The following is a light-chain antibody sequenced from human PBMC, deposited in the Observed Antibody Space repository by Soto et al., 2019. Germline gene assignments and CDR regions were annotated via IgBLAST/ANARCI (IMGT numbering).Light chain of an antibody. Sequence: EIVLTQSPGTLSLSPGERATLSCRASQSVTSTYLAWYQQKPGQAPRLLIYAASSRATGIPDRFSGSGSETDFTLIISRLEPEDFAVYYCQQYGSTLWTFGQGTKVDIK. J-gene: IGKJ1*01. V-gene: IGKV3-20*01. CDR3: QQYGSTLWT. CDR1: QSVTSTY. CDR2: AAS.